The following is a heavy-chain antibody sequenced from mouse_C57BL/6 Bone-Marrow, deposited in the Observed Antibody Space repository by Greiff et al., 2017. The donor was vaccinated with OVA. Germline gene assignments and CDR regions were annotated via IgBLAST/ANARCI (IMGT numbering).Heavy chain of an antibody. CDR2: IDPSDSYT. V-gene: IGHV1-50*01. J-gene: IGHJ2*01. CDR1: GYTFTSYW. Sequence: QVQLQQPGAELVKPGASVKLSCKASGYTFTSYWMQWVKQRPGQGLEWIGEIDPSDSYTNYNQKFKGKATLTVDTSSSTAYMQLSSLTSEDSAVYYGARGLGGGHDYWGQGTTLTVSS. CDR3: ARGLGGGHDY. D-gene: IGHD4-1*01.